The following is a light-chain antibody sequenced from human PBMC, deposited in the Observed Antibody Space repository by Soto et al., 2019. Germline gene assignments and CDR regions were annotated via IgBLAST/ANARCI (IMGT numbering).Light chain of an antibody. J-gene: IGLJ3*02. CDR3: SSYTSSSTV. CDR1: SSDVGGYNY. V-gene: IGLV2-14*01. CDR2: DVS. Sequence: QSALTQPASVSGSPGQSITISCTGTSSDVGGYNYVSWYQQHPGKAPKLMIYDVSNRPSGVSNRFSGSKSGNTASLTISGPQDEDEADYYCSSYTSSSTVFGGGTKLTVL.